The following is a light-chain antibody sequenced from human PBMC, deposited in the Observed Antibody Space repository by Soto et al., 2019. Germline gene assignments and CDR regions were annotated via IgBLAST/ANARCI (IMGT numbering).Light chain of an antibody. Sequence: RMTKYHSTLSASVGDRVTITCRASQSISSWLAWYQQKPGKAPKLLIYDASSLESGVPSRFSGSGSGTEFTLTISSLQPDDFATYYCHQYNIYPWTFCQVSKVDI. J-gene: IGKJ1*01. CDR1: QSISSW. CDR3: HQYNIYPWT. V-gene: IGKV1-5*01. CDR2: DAS.